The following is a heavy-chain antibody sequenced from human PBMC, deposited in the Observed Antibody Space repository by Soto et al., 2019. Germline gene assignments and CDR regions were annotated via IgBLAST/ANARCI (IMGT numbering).Heavy chain of an antibody. Sequence: QVQLQVSGPGLVKPSKTLSLTCTVSGAAFSSGGYFWSWIRQYPGKGLEWIGYGYNIGTTSYNPSLRSRVSMTIDTSKIQFFLTLDSVTAADTAIYYCAREGQQLMEVDYLGQGMLGTVTS. CDR3: AREGQQLMEVDY. CDR2: GYNIGTT. J-gene: IGHJ4*02. D-gene: IGHD6-13*01. CDR1: GAAFSSGGYF. V-gene: IGHV4-31*03.